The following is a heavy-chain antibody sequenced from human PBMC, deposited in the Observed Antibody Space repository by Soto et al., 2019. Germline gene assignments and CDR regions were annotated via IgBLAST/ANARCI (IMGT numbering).Heavy chain of an antibody. J-gene: IGHJ4*02. CDR2: ISSSSIYI. V-gene: IGHV3-21*01. CDR1: GFTFSSYT. D-gene: IGHD6-13*01. Sequence: EVQLVESGGGLVKPGGSLRLSCAASGFTFSSYTMNWVRQAPGKGLEWVSSISSSSIYIYYADSVKGRFTISRDNAKNSLFLQMSSLRAEDTAVYYCAKDYSSSWYNFDYWGQGTLVTVSS. CDR3: AKDYSSSWYNFDY.